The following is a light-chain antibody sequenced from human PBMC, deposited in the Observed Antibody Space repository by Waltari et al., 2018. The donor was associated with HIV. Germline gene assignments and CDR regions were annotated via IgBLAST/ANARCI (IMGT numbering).Light chain of an antibody. CDR3: SSYTSSSTYV. CDR1: SSDVGGYNS. Sequence: QSALTQPASVSGSPGQSITISCTGTSSDVGGYNSVSWYQHHPGKAPNLMIYDVSKRPSGVSKRFSGSKSGNTASLTISGLLAEDEADYYCSSYTSSSTYVFGPGTKVTVL. CDR2: DVS. J-gene: IGLJ1*01. V-gene: IGLV2-14*03.